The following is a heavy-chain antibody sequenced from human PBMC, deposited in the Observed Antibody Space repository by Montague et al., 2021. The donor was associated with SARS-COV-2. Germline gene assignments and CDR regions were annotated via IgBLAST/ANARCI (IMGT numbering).Heavy chain of an antibody. J-gene: IGHJ4*02. Sequence: SETLSLTCSVSGGSVSSDNWWTWVRQPPGKGLEWIGDIYHSGTTNYSPSLKSRLTISLDKTKNQFSLKLMSVTAADTAVYYCASVYTVTYYFDYWGRGTLVTVSS. CDR3: ASVYTVTYYFDY. D-gene: IGHD4-17*01. V-gene: IGHV4-4*02. CDR1: GGSVSSDNW. CDR2: IYHSGTT.